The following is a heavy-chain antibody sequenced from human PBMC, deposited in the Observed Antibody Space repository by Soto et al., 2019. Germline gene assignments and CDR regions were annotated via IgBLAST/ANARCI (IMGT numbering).Heavy chain of an antibody. Sequence: MRLSCAASGFTFSSYAMSWVRQAPGKGLEWVSGISWNSGSIGYADSVKGRFTISRDNAKNPLYLQMNSLRAEDTALYYCAKEWSGYSKYYYYGKDVWGQGTTVTVSS. CDR1: GFTFSSYA. CDR2: ISWNSGSI. J-gene: IGHJ6*02. V-gene: IGHV3-9*01. D-gene: IGHD3-3*01. CDR3: AKEWSGYSKYYYYGKDV.